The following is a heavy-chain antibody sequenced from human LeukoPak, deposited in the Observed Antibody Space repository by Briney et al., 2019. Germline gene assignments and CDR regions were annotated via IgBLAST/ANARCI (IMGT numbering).Heavy chain of an antibody. Sequence: SETLSLTCTVSGGSISSGGYCWTWIRQHPGKGLEWIGYIYYSGNTNYNPSLKSRVTMSLDRSKNHLSLTLTSVTAADTAVYYCSRESGAFSPFGYWGQGTLVTVSS. CDR2: IYYSGNT. D-gene: IGHD1-26*01. CDR3: SRESGAFSPFGY. CDR1: GGSISSGGYC. J-gene: IGHJ4*02. V-gene: IGHV4-31*03.